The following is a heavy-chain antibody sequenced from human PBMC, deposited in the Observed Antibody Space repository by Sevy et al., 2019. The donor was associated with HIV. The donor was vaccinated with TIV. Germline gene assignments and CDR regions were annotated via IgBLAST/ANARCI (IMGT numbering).Heavy chain of an antibody. D-gene: IGHD2-15*01. J-gene: IGHJ2*01. Sequence: SETLSLTCTVSGGSISSYYWSWIRQPPGKGLEWIGYLHYSGSTNYNPSLKSRVTISIDTSKNQFSLKLSSVTAADTAVYYCARSESYATTLDLWGHGTLVTVSS. CDR1: GGSISSYY. V-gene: IGHV4-59*01. CDR3: ARSESYATTLDL. CDR2: LHYSGST.